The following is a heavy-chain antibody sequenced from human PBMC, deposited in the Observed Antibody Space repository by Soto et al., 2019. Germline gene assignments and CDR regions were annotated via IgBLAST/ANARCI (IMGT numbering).Heavy chain of an antibody. CDR3: ARIFIPVSDPIRDAFDI. D-gene: IGHD6-19*01. Sequence: EVQLVESRGGLVKPGGSLRLSCAASGFTFNTYSMNWVRQAPGKGLQWVSSISTSSTYIYYADSVKGRFTISRDDAKNSLYLQMNSLRAEDTAVYYCARIFIPVSDPIRDAFDIWGQGTRVTVSS. J-gene: IGHJ3*02. V-gene: IGHV3-21*01. CDR2: ISTSSTYI. CDR1: GFTFNTYS.